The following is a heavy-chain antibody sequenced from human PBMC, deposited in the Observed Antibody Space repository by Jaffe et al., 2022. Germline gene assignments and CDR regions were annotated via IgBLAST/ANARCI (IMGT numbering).Heavy chain of an antibody. CDR3: ASSEWVLEWLSPGFYMDV. Sequence: EVQLVESGGGLVQPGGSLRLSCAASGFTFSSYSMNWVRQAPGKGLEWVSYISSSSSTIYYADSVKGRFTISRDNAKNSLYLQMNSLRAEDTAVYYCASSEWVLEWLSPGFYMDVWGKGTTVTVSS. J-gene: IGHJ6*03. V-gene: IGHV3-48*01. CDR1: GFTFSSYS. CDR2: ISSSSSTI. D-gene: IGHD3-3*01.